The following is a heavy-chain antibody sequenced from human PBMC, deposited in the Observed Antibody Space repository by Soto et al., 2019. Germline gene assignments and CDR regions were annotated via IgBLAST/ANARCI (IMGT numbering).Heavy chain of an antibody. Sequence: SETLSLTCAVYGGSFSGYYWSWIRQPPGKGLEWIGEINHSGSTNYNPSLKSRVTISVDTSKNQFSLKLSSVTAADTAVYYCARGRRVRGVSYWFDPWGQGTLVTSPQ. V-gene: IGHV4-34*01. J-gene: IGHJ5*02. D-gene: IGHD3-10*01. CDR1: GGSFSGYY. CDR3: ARGRRVRGVSYWFDP. CDR2: INHSGST.